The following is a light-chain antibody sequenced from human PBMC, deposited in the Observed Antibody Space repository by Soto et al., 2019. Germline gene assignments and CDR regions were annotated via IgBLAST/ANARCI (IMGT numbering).Light chain of an antibody. V-gene: IGLV2-11*01. Sequence: QSVLTQPRSVSGSPGQSVTISCTGTSGDVGGYNFVSWYQQYPGKAPKLIIYDVTKRPSGVPDRFSASTSGTSASLAITGLQAEDEGDYYCQSYDSTLSARYVFGTGTKLTVL. CDR1: SGDVGGYNF. CDR3: QSYDSTLSARYV. J-gene: IGLJ1*01. CDR2: DVT.